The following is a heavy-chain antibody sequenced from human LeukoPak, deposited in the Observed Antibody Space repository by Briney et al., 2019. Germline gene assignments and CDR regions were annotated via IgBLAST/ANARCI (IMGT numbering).Heavy chain of an antibody. D-gene: IGHD3-16*02. V-gene: IGHV5-51*01. CDR2: IYPGDSDT. J-gene: IGHJ3*02. Sequence: KDGESLKISCKGSGYSFTSYWIGWVRQMPGKGLEWMGIIYPGDSDTRYSPSFQGQVTISADKSISTAYLQWSSLKASDTAMYYCARPSMITFGGVIVLGAFDIWGQGTMVTVSS. CDR1: GYSFTSYW. CDR3: ARPSMITFGGVIVLGAFDI.